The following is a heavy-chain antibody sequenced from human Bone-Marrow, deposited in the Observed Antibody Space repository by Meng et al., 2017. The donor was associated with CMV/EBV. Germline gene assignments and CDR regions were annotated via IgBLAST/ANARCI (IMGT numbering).Heavy chain of an antibody. J-gene: IGHJ5*02. CDR2: IYPGDSDT. V-gene: IGHV5-51*01. CDR3: ARLRTDISGSNRPDWLDP. D-gene: IGHD3-10*01. Sequence: GGSLRLSCKGSGYSFTNYWIGWVRQMPGKGLEWMGIIYPGDSDTRYSPSFQGQVTISADKSISTAYLQWSSLKVSDTAMYYCARLRTDISGSNRPDWLDPCGEGTLVTASS. CDR1: GYSFTNYW.